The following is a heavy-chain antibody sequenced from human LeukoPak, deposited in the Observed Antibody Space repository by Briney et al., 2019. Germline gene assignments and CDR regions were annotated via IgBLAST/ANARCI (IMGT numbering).Heavy chain of an antibody. CDR1: GGSISSYY. Sequence: PSETLSLTCTVSGGSISSYYWSWIRQPPGKGLEWIGYIYYSGSTNYNPSLKSRVTISVDTSKNQFSLKLSSVTAADTAVYYCARGPDRMGRDGCFFDYWGQGTLVTVSS. J-gene: IGHJ4*02. D-gene: IGHD5-24*01. CDR2: IYYSGST. CDR3: ARGPDRMGRDGCFFDY. V-gene: IGHV4-59*01.